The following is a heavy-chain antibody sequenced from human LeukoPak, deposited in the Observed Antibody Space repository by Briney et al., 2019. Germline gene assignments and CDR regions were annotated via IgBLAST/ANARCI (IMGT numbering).Heavy chain of an antibody. J-gene: IGHJ4*02. D-gene: IGHD5-18*01. V-gene: IGHV1-18*04. CDR3: AKDSLDTAMED. Sequence: GASVKVSCKASGYTFTSYYMHWVRQAPGQGLEWMGWISAYNGNTNYAQKLQGRVTMTTDTSTSTAYMELRSLRSDDTAVYYCAKDSLDTAMEDWGQGTLVTVSS. CDR1: GYTFTSYY. CDR2: ISAYNGNT.